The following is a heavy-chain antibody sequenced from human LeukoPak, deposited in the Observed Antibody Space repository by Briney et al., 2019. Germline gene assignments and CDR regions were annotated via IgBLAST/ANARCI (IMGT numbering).Heavy chain of an antibody. Sequence: GGSLRLSCAASGFTFSSYGMHWVRQAPGKGLEWVAVISYDGSNKYYADSVKGRFTISRDNSKNTLYLQMNSLRAEDTAVYYCAKGGYSGYDFEDWGQGTLVTVSS. CDR3: AKGGYSGYDFED. CDR1: GFTFSSYG. V-gene: IGHV3-30*18. D-gene: IGHD5-12*01. CDR2: ISYDGSNK. J-gene: IGHJ4*02.